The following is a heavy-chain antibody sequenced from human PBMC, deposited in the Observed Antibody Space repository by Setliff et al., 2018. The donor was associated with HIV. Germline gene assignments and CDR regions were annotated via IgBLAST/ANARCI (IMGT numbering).Heavy chain of an antibody. D-gene: IGHD3-3*01. CDR3: ARAQCITIFGVVYWYFDL. Sequence: SETLSLTCTVSGGSISSPYWSWIRQPPGKGLEWIGYIYYNGSTNYNPSLKSRVTISVDTSKKQFSLRLSSVTAADTAVYYCARAQCITIFGVVYWYFDLWGRGTLVTVSS. J-gene: IGHJ2*01. CDR2: IYYNGST. V-gene: IGHV4-59*11. CDR1: GGSISSPY.